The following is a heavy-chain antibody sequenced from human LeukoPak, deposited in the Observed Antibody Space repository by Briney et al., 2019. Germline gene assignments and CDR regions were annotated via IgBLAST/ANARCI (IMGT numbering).Heavy chain of an antibody. J-gene: IGHJ4*02. V-gene: IGHV3-48*04. Sequence: GGSLRLSCAASGFTFSAYSWNWVRQAPGKGLEWVSYISASSTIYYADSVKGRFTISRDNAMNSLYLQMNSLRAEDTGVYYCAKEEILPGARSYFDYWGQGTLVTVSS. CDR1: GFTFSAYS. D-gene: IGHD1-14*01. CDR3: AKEEILPGARSYFDY. CDR2: ISASSTI.